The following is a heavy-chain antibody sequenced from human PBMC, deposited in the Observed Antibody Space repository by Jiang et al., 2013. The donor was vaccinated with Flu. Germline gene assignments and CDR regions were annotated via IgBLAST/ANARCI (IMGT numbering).Heavy chain of an antibody. CDR1: GYNFIGYH. CDR3: ARGLGGGSYTDSLDF. V-gene: IGHV1-2*02. J-gene: IGHJ4*02. Sequence: SGAEVKKPGASVMVSCKASGYNFIGYHIHWVRLAPGQGLEWMGWINPNTGVTKYAQNFQGRVAMTRDASITTAYMKLSSLRPDDTTIYYCARGLGGGSYTDSLDFWGQGTHVIVSS. CDR2: INPNTGVT. D-gene: IGHD3-10*01.